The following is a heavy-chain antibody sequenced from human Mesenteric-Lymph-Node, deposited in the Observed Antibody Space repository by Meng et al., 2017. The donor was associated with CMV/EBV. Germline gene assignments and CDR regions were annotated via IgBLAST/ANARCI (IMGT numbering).Heavy chain of an antibody. CDR1: AA. D-gene: IGHD2-2*01. CDR2: TYYRFQSFN. Sequence: AAWTLIRQARSRGLEWTGRTYYRFQSFNDTAETVKSRETVNPGTSKNQYSLHLNSVTPVDTAVYYCTRGYQSPASRFPLEYFHHWGQGTLVTVSS. J-gene: IGHJ1*01. CDR3: TRGYQSPASRFPLEYFHH. V-gene: IGHV6-1*01.